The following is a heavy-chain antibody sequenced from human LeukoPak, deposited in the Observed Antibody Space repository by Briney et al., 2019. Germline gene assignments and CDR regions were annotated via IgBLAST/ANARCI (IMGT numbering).Heavy chain of an antibody. CDR2: IYHSGST. D-gene: IGHD2-2*02. Sequence: PSETLSLTCAVSGYSISSGYYWGWIRQPPGKGLEWIGSIYHSGSTYYNPSLKSRVTRSVDTSKNQFSLKLSSVTAADTAVYYCARHMKKRYCSSTSCYNYYYMDVWGKGTTVTVSS. CDR3: ARHMKKRYCSSTSCYNYYYMDV. J-gene: IGHJ6*03. CDR1: GYSISSGYY. V-gene: IGHV4-38-2*01.